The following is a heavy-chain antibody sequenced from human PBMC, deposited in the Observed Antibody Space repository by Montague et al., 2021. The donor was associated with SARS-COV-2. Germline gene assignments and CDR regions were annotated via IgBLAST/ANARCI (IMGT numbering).Heavy chain of an antibody. J-gene: IGHJ3*02. Sequence: SETLSLTCTVSGGSISSYYWSWIRQPPGKGLEWIGYIYYSGSTNXNPSLKSRVTISVDTSKNQFSLKLRSVTAADTAVYYCARDGYYDNSGYYVRDAFDIWGQGTMVTVSS. V-gene: IGHV4-59*01. CDR3: ARDGYYDNSGYYVRDAFDI. CDR2: IYYSGST. D-gene: IGHD3-22*01. CDR1: GGSISSYY.